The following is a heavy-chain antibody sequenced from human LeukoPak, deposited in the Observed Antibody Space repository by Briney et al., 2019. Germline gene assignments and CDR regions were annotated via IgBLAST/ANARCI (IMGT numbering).Heavy chain of an antibody. D-gene: IGHD2-8*01. CDR3: ARLAKCTSTCRGKYWFFDL. CDR2: ISHSGKS. V-gene: IGHV4-34*01. Sequence: SETLSLTCAVYGGSFSGYIWGWIRQAPGKGLEWIGEISHSGKSTHSPSPKSRVTTSVDTAKYQFSLQLTSVTAADTAVYYCARLAKCTSTCRGKYWFFDLWGRGTLVSVSS. CDR1: GGSFSGYI. J-gene: IGHJ2*01.